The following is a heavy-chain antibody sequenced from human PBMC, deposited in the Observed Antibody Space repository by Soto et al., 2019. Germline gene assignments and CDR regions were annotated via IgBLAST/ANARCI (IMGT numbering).Heavy chain of an antibody. CDR3: ARVPIVGGGTERGGWVDL. J-gene: IGHJ1*01. D-gene: IGHD3-22*01. CDR1: GGTFSSYA. Sequence: SVKVSCKASGGTFSSYAISWVRQAPGQGLEWMGGIIPIFGTANYAQKFQGRVTITADESTSTAYMELSSLRSEDTAVYYCARVPIVGGGTERGGWVDLGGQGTVVSLSX. CDR2: IIPIFGTA. V-gene: IGHV1-69*13.